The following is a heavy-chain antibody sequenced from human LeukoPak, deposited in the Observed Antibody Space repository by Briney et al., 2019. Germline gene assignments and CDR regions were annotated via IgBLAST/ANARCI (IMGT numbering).Heavy chain of an antibody. V-gene: IGHV4-34*01. Sequence: SETLPLTCAVYGGSFSGYYWSWIRQPPGKGLEWIGEISHSGSTNYNPSLKGRVTISVDTSKNQISLKLSSVTAADTAVYYCAITHHCSGGSCYSLGGGYFDSWGQGTLVTASS. CDR3: AITHHCSGGSCYSLGGGYFDS. J-gene: IGHJ4*02. CDR2: ISHSGST. D-gene: IGHD2-15*01. CDR1: GGSFSGYY.